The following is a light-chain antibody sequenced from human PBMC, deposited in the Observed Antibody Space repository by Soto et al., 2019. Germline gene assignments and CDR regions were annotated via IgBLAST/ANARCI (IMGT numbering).Light chain of an antibody. J-gene: IGLJ2*01. CDR2: DVS. V-gene: IGLV2-14*01. CDR3: SSYTSSSPYVV. Sequence: QSALTQPASVSGSPGQSITISCTGTNIDVGGYNYVSWYQQHPGKAPKLMIYDVSNRPSGVSNRFSGSKSGNTASLTISGLQAEDEADYYCSSYTSSSPYVVFGGGTKLTVL. CDR1: NIDVGGYNY.